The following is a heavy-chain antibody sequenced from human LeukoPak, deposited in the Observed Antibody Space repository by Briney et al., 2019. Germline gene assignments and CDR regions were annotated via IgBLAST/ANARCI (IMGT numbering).Heavy chain of an antibody. J-gene: IGHJ4*02. CDR3: ARAYYYDSSGYYPLDY. CDR1: GGTFSSYA. D-gene: IGHD3-22*01. V-gene: IGHV1-69*13. Sequence: SVKVSCKASGGTFSSYAISWVRQAPGQGLEWMGGIIPIFGTANYAQKFQGRVTITADESTSTAYMELSSLRSEDTAVYYCARAYYYDSSGYYPLDYWGQGTLVTVSS. CDR2: IIPIFGTA.